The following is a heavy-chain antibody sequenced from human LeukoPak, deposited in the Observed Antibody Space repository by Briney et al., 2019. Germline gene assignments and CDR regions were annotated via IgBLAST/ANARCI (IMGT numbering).Heavy chain of an antibody. V-gene: IGHV4-59*01. Sequence: SETLSLTCTVSGGSISSYYWSWIRQPPGKGLEWIGYIYYSGSTNYNPSLKSRVTISVDTSKNQSSLKLSSVTAADTAVYYCARQVDTAMVDLFDYWGQGTLVTVSS. D-gene: IGHD5-18*01. CDR1: GGSISSYY. J-gene: IGHJ4*02. CDR3: ARQVDTAMVDLFDY. CDR2: IYYSGST.